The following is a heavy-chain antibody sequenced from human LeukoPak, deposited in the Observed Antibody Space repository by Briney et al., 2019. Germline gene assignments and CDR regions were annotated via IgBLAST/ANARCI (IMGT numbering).Heavy chain of an antibody. Sequence: GGSLRLSCAASGFTFSSYGMHWVRQAPGKGLEWVAVISYDGSNKYYADSVKGRFTISRDNSKNTLYLQMNSLRAEDTAVYYCARRRNSSDGMDFDYWGQGTLVTVSS. D-gene: IGHD3-22*01. J-gene: IGHJ4*02. CDR2: ISYDGSNK. V-gene: IGHV3-30*03. CDR1: GFTFSSYG. CDR3: ARRRNSSDGMDFDY.